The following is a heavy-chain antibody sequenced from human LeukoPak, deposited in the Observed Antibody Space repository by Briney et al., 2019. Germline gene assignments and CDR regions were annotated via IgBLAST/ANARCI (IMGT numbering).Heavy chain of an antibody. CDR1: GFTFSSYS. V-gene: IGHV3-21*01. Sequence: GGSLRLSCAASGFTFSSYSMNWVRQAPGKGLEWVSSISSSSSHIYYADSVKGRLTISRDNAKNSLYLQMNSLRAEDTAVYYCERDPVGYSGSSYYFDYWGQGTLVTGSS. CDR3: ERDPVGYSGSSYYFDY. D-gene: IGHD5-12*01. J-gene: IGHJ4*02. CDR2: ISSSSSHI.